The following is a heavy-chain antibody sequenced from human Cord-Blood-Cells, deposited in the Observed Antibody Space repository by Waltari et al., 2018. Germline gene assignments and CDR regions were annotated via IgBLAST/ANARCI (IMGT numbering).Heavy chain of an antibody. CDR2: IYYSGST. CDR3: ARPRGSGSYYDAFDI. V-gene: IGHV4-39*01. CDR1: GGPISSSSYY. Sequence: QLQLQESGPGLVKPSETLSLTCTVSGGPISSSSYYWGWIRQPPGKGLEWIGSIYYSGSTYYNPSLKSRVTISVDTAKNQFSLKLSSVTAADTAVYYCARPRGSGSYYDAFDIWGQGTMVTVSS. J-gene: IGHJ3*02. D-gene: IGHD3-10*01.